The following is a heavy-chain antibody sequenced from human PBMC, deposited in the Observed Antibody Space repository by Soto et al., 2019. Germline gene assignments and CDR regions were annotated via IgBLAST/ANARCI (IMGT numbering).Heavy chain of an antibody. CDR1: GYTFTSYC. D-gene: IGHD3-22*01. V-gene: IGHV1-18*01. CDR2: ISAYNGNT. J-gene: IGHJ4*02. CDR3: ARAGYYDSSGYYDY. Sequence: ASVKVSCKASGYTFTSYCISWVRQSPVQGLEWMGWISAYNGNTNYAQKLQGRVTMTTDTSTSTAYMELRSLRSDDTAVYYCARAGYYDSSGYYDYWGQGTLVTVSS.